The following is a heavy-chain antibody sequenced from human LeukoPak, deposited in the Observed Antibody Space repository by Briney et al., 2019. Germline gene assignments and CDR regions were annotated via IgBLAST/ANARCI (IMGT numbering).Heavy chain of an antibody. CDR2: MKQDGSEK. CDR3: ARDLGSRYDILTGYSPWFDP. Sequence: PGGSLRLSCSASGFTFSSYWMSWVRQAPGKGLEWVANMKQDGSEKYYVDSVKGRFTISRDNAENSLYLQMNSLRAEDTAVYYCARDLGSRYDILTGYSPWFDPWGQGTLVTVSS. J-gene: IGHJ5*02. V-gene: IGHV3-7*03. CDR1: GFTFSSYW. D-gene: IGHD3-9*01.